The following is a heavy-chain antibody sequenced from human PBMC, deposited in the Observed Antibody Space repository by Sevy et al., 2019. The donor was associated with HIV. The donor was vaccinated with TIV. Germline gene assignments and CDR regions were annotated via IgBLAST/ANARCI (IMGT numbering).Heavy chain of an antibody. CDR3: ARVSQETWRGSYYYYGMDV. J-gene: IGHJ6*02. CDR1: GFTFSSYW. D-gene: IGHD3-10*01. V-gene: IGHV3-7*01. Sequence: GGSLRLSCAASGFTFSSYWMSCVRQAPGKGLEWVANIKQDGSEKYYVDSVKGRFTISRDNAKNSLYLQMNSLRAEDSAAYDCARVSQETWRGSYYYYGMDVWGQGTKVTVSS. CDR2: IKQDGSEK.